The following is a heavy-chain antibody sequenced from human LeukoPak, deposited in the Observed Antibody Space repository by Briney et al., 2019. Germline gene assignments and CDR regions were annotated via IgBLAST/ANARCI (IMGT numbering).Heavy chain of an antibody. CDR1: GFTFSGYA. CDR2: ISDSGTST. J-gene: IGHJ5*02. V-gene: IGHV3-23*01. CDR3: AKAPRASWFDP. Sequence: GGSLRLSCAVSGFTFSGYAMSWVRQAPGKGLEWVSTISDSGTSTYYADSVRGRFTISRDNSRNTLYLQMNSLRAEDTAVYFCAKAPRASWFDPWGHGTLVTVSS.